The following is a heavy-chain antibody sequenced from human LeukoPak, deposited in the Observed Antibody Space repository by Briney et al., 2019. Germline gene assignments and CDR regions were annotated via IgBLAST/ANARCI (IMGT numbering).Heavy chain of an antibody. V-gene: IGHV4-59*01. CDR2: IYYSGST. Sequence: SETLSLTCTVSGGSISSYYWSWIRQPPGKGLEWIGYIYYSGSTNYNPSLKSRVTISVDTSKNQFSLKLSSVTAADTAVYYCASFSSGWYSGGFGYWGQGTLVTVSS. J-gene: IGHJ4*02. CDR1: GGSISSYY. D-gene: IGHD6-19*01. CDR3: ASFSSGWYSGGFGY.